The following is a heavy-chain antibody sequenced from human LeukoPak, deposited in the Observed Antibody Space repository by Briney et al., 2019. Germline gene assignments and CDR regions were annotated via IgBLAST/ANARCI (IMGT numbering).Heavy chain of an antibody. CDR2: IVWDGEST. J-gene: IGHJ6*03. D-gene: IGHD6-19*01. CDR3: AKDGSRGYSSTGYYMDA. Sequence: GGSLSPSCAASGFIFDDYARHWVRQAPGKGLEWVALIVWDGESTYYAASVRGRFIISRDNSDNSLYLQMNNLKAEDTAIYYCAKDGSRGYSSTGYYMDAWGKGTTVIVSS. V-gene: IGHV3-43D*04. CDR1: GFIFDDYA.